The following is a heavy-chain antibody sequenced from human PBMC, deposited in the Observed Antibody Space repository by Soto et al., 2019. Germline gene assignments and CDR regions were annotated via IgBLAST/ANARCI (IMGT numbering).Heavy chain of an antibody. Sequence: PSETLSLPCAVSGGSISGGGYSWSWIRQPPGKGLEWIGYVYHSGSTYYNPSLKSRVTISVDRSKNQFSLKLSSVTAADTAVYYCASTDTAMAKFDYWGQGTLVTVSS. CDR1: GGSISGGGYS. CDR3: ASTDTAMAKFDY. V-gene: IGHV4-30-2*01. CDR2: VYHSGST. D-gene: IGHD5-18*01. J-gene: IGHJ4*02.